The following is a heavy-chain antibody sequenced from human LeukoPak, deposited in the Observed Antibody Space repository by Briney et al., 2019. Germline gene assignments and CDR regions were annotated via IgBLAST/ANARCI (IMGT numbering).Heavy chain of an antibody. D-gene: IGHD6-19*01. CDR2: ISAYNGNT. J-gene: IGHJ4*02. CDR1: GYTFTSYG. Sequence: ASVKVSCKASGYTFTSYGIIWVRQAPGQGLEWMGWISAYNGNTNYAQKVQGRVTMTTDTSTSTAYMELRSLRSDDTAVYYCARDSTIAVAGIGGYWGQGTLVTVSS. V-gene: IGHV1-18*01. CDR3: ARDSTIAVAGIGGY.